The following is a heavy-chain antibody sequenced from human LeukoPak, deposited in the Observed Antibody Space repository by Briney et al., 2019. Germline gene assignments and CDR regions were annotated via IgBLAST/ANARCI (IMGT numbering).Heavy chain of an antibody. CDR3: AKRSRDSSGWFDH. CDR2: INWNGGST. D-gene: IGHD6-19*01. J-gene: IGHJ5*02. V-gene: IGHV3-20*04. Sequence: PGGSLRLSCAASGFTFDDYGMSWVRQVPGKGLEWVSGINWNGGSTGYADSVKGRFTISRDNAKNSLYLQMNSLRAEDTALYYCAKRSRDSSGWFDHWGQGTLVTVSS. CDR1: GFTFDDYG.